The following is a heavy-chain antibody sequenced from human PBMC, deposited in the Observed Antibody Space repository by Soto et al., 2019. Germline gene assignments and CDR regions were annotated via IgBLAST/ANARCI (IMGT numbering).Heavy chain of an antibody. CDR2: IKQDGSEE. D-gene: IGHD6-13*01. V-gene: IGHV3-7*01. Sequence: EVQLVESGGGLVQPGGSLRLSCVDSGFTFSSYWMSWVRQAPVKGLEWVGNIKQDGSEENYVDSLKGRFTISRDNAKNSMYLQMNSLRVEGTAVYYCARIAATGRGWDVWGQGTTVVVSS. CDR3: ARIAATGRGWDV. J-gene: IGHJ6*02. CDR1: GFTFSSYW.